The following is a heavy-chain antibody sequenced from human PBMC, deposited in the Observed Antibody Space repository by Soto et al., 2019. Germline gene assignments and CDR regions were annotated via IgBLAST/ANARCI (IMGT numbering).Heavy chain of an antibody. Sequence: EVQLVESGGGLVQPGGSLRLSFTALGFTFRASWMTWVPQAPGKGLEWVARIKPDESEKKYADSGKGRFSISRDNAKNSMYLQMDSLRGEDTAVYYCVRGGSNYASWGQGTLVTVSS. CDR1: GFTFRASW. CDR2: IKPDESEK. J-gene: IGHJ5*02. V-gene: IGHV3-7*01. CDR3: VRGGSNYAS. D-gene: IGHD4-4*01.